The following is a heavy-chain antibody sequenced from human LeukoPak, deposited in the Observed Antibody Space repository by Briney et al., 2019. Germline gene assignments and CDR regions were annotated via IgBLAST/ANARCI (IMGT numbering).Heavy chain of an antibody. CDR2: INSGDTT. D-gene: IGHD2-15*01. CDR1: GFTVSSNY. Sequence: GGSLRLSCAASGFTVSSNYMSWVRQAPGKGLEWVSLINSGDTTYYADSVKGRFTISRDNSKNTLFLQMNSLRAEDTTVYYCAKGYCGGNTCYIHYFDYWGQGTLVTVSS. J-gene: IGHJ4*02. CDR3: AKGYCGGNTCYIHYFDY. V-gene: IGHV3-53*01.